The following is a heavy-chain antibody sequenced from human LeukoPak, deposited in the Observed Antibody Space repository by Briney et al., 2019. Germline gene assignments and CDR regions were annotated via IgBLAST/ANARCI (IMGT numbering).Heavy chain of an antibody. V-gene: IGHV3-21*01. D-gene: IGHD6-19*01. CDR2: ISSSSSYI. J-gene: IGHJ4*02. CDR1: GFTFSSYS. Sequence: PGGSLRLSCAASGFTFSSYSMNWVRQAPGKGLEWVSSISSSSSYIYYADSVQGRFTISRDNAKNSLYLQMNSLRAEDTAVYFCASVAVTGTYFDCWGQGTLVTVSS. CDR3: ASVAVTGTYFDC.